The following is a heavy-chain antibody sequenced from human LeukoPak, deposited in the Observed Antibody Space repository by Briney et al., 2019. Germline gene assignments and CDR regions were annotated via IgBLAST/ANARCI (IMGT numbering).Heavy chain of an antibody. J-gene: IGHJ4*02. CDR2: IYYSGSA. CDR1: GGSISSGDYY. Sequence: SETLSLTCTVSGGSISSGDYYWSWIRQPPGKGLEWNGYIYYSGSAYYNPSLKSRVTRSVDTSKNQFSLKLSSVTAADTAVYYCARTSTYYDFWSGYRDFDYWGQGTLVTVSS. D-gene: IGHD3-3*01. V-gene: IGHV4-30-4*08. CDR3: ARTSTYYDFWSGYRDFDY.